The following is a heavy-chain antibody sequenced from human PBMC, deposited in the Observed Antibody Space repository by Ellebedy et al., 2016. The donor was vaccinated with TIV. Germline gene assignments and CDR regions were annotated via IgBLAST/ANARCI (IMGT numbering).Heavy chain of an antibody. CDR1: GGTFSSYA. Sequence: SVKVSCXASGGTFSSYAISWVRQAPGQGLEWMGGIIPIFGTANYAQKFQGRVTITADKSTSTAYMELSSLRSEDTAVYYCATGYYYYGMDVWGQGTTVTVSS. J-gene: IGHJ6*02. CDR2: IIPIFGTA. CDR3: ATGYYYYGMDV. D-gene: IGHD1-14*01. V-gene: IGHV1-69*06.